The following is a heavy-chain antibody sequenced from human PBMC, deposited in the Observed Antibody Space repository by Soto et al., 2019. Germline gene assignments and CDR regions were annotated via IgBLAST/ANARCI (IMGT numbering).Heavy chain of an antibody. J-gene: IGHJ4*02. Sequence: QVQLVQSGAEVKKPGSSVKVSCKASGGTLSRSAISWVRQAPGQGLEWMGGIIPIFGPAIYAQKFRGRVSIIADESTRTDDMEMSSLRSEDTAVYYCGTGSSWTKVESWGQGTLVTVSS. CDR3: GTGSSWTKVES. D-gene: IGHD6-13*01. CDR1: GGTLSRSA. CDR2: IIPIFGPA. V-gene: IGHV1-69*01.